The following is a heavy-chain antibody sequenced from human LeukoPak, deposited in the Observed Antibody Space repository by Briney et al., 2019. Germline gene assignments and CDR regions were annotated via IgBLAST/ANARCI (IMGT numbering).Heavy chain of an antibody. J-gene: IGHJ6*02. CDR3: ARGRPYLSYDILTGYYDDYYYGMDV. V-gene: IGHV4-34*01. CDR2: INHSGST. D-gene: IGHD3-9*01. Sequence: PSETLSLTCAVYGVSFSGYYWSWIRQPPGEGLEWIGEINHSGSTNYNPSLKSRVTISVDTSKNQFSLKLSSVTAADTAVYYCARGRPYLSYDILTGYYDDYYYGMDVWGQGTTVTVSS. CDR1: GVSFSGYY.